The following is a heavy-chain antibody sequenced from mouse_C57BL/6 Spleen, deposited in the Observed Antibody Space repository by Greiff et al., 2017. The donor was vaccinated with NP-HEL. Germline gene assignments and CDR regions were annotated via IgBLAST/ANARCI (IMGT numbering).Heavy chain of an antibody. CDR1: GFSFNTYA. V-gene: IGHV10-1*01. CDR3: VRGRDNYGSSDWYFDV. D-gene: IGHD1-1*01. CDR2: IRSKSNNDAT. Sequence: EVQGVESGGGLVQPKGSLKLSCAASGFSFNTYAMNWVRQAPGKGLEWVARIRSKSNNDATNYAVSVKDRFTISRDDSESMLYLQMNNLKTEDTAIYYCVRGRDNYGSSDWYFDVWGTGTTVTVSS. J-gene: IGHJ1*03.